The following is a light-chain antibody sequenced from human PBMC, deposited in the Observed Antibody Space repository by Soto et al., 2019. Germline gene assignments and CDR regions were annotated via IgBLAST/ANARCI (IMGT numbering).Light chain of an antibody. J-gene: IGLJ3*02. CDR1: SSNIGAGHD. V-gene: IGLV1-40*01. CDR2: GNG. Sequence: QSVLTQPPSVSGAPGQRVTISCTGSSSNIGAGHDVHWYQHLPGTAPKLLIYGNGNRPSGVPDRFSGSKSGTSASLAITGLQAEDEADYYCSSYTSSSPNWVFGGGTKVTVL. CDR3: SSYTSSSPNWV.